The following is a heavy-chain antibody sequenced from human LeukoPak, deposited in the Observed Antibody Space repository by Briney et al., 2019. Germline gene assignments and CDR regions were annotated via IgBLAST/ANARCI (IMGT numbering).Heavy chain of an antibody. CDR2: IYTSGST. CDR1: GGSISSYY. D-gene: IGHD3-10*01. J-gene: IGHJ4*02. V-gene: IGHV4-4*07. Sequence: PSETLSLTCTVSGGSISSYYWSWIRQPAGKGLECIGRIYTSGSTNYNPSLKSRVTMSVDTSKNQFSLKLSSVTAADTAVYYCARAYFGSGSYYSRFDYWGQGALVTVSS. CDR3: ARAYFGSGSYYSRFDY.